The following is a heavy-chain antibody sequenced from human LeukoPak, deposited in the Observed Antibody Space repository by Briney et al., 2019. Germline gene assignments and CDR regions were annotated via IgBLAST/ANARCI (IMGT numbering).Heavy chain of an antibody. CDR3: AREGRGTTPYYYYGMDV. J-gene: IGHJ6*02. D-gene: IGHD2/OR15-2a*01. V-gene: IGHV4-61*01. CDR1: GGSVSSGSYY. Sequence: SSETLSLTCTVSGGSVSSGSYYWSWIRQPPGKGLEWIGYIFYSGSTNYNPSLKSRVTISVDTSKNQFSLRLSSVTAADTAVYYCAREGRGTTPYYYYGMDVWGQGTTVTVSS. CDR2: IFYSGST.